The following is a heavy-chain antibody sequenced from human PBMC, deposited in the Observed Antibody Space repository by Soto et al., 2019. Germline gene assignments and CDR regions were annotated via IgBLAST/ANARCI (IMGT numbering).Heavy chain of an antibody. CDR1: GNSFTSYW. Sequence: PRESLKISCKGSGNSFTSYWIGWVRQMPGKGLEWMGIIYPGDSDTRYSPSFQGQVTISADKSISTAYLQWSSLKASDTAMYYCARHTKYSSSTGYFDYWGQGTLVTISS. J-gene: IGHJ4*02. CDR2: IYPGDSDT. CDR3: ARHTKYSSSTGYFDY. D-gene: IGHD6-6*01. V-gene: IGHV5-51*01.